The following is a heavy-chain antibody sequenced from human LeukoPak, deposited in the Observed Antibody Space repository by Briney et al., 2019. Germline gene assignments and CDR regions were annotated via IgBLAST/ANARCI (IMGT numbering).Heavy chain of an antibody. V-gene: IGHV1-18*01. CDR1: GYTFTSYG. CDR3: ARDYGDIVVVVAATGHDAFDI. D-gene: IGHD2-15*01. Sequence: GASVKVSCKASGYTFTSYGISWVRQAPGQGLEWMGWISAYNGNTNYAQKLQGRVTMTTDTSTSTAYMELRSLRSDDTAVYYCARDYGDIVVVVAATGHDAFDIWGQRTMVTVSS. J-gene: IGHJ3*02. CDR2: ISAYNGNT.